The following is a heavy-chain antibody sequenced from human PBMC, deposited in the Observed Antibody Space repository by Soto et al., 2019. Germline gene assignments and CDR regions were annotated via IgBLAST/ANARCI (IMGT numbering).Heavy chain of an antibody. Sequence: EVQLVESGGGLVKPGGSLRLTCAASGLTFSSYSMNWVRQAPGMGLEWVSSISSSSSYIYYADSVKGRFTISRDNAKNSLYLQMNSLRAEDTAVYYCARDLYSSSARYYDYWGQGTLVTVSS. CDR2: ISSSSSYI. CDR3: ARDLYSSSARYYDY. V-gene: IGHV3-21*01. D-gene: IGHD6-6*01. J-gene: IGHJ4*02. CDR1: GLTFSSYS.